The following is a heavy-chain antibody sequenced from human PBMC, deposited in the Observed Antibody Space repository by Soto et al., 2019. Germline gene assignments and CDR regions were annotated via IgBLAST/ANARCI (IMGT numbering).Heavy chain of an antibody. CDR1: GVSIHNSHSF. J-gene: IGHJ5*02. V-gene: IGHV4-39*02. D-gene: IGHD2-15*01. Sequence: SETLSLTCAVSGVSIHNSHSFWGWIRQPPGKGLEFIGSVYYSGGSHYSPSLKGRVTIPVDTSNNQVSLRVNAVTAADTAVYYCGRVVEGATRHTDSDSWGQGMLVTVSS. CDR3: GRVVEGATRHTDSDS. CDR2: VYYSGGS.